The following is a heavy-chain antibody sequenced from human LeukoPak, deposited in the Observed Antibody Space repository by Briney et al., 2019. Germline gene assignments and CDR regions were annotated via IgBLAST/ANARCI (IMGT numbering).Heavy chain of an antibody. V-gene: IGHV4-39*01. CDR1: GGSISSSGYY. Sequence: SETLSLTCTVSGGSISSSGYYWGWVRQPPGKGLECIGNIYYSGSTYYNPSLKSRVTISVDTSKNQFSLKLSSVTAADTAVYYCARYTGYSYGYVHYWGQGTLVAVSS. CDR3: ARYTGYSYGYVHY. J-gene: IGHJ4*02. D-gene: IGHD5-18*01. CDR2: IYYSGST.